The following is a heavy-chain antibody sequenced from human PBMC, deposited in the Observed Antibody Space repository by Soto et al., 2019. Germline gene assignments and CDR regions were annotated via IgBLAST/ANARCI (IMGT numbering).Heavy chain of an antibody. D-gene: IGHD2-21*02. Sequence: GGSLRLSWAASGFTFSNYAMSWVRQAPGKGLEWVSSISGSGGSTYYADSVRGRFTISRDSSKKMMYLQMNSLRAEDTAVYYCAKVGSGDRYYFDYWGQGTLVTVS. V-gene: IGHV3-23*01. CDR1: GFTFSNYA. CDR3: AKVGSGDRYYFDY. J-gene: IGHJ4*02. CDR2: ISGSGGST.